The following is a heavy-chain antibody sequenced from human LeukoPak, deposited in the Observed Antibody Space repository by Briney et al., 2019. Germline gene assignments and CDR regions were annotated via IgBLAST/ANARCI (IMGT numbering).Heavy chain of an antibody. CDR2: ISSSSSYI. CDR3: ARDSSISCFDY. V-gene: IGHV3-21*01. J-gene: IGHJ4*02. CDR1: GFTFSSYS. Sequence: GGSLRLSCAASGFTFSSYSMNWVRQAPGKGLEWVSSISSSSSYIYYADSVKGRFTISRDNAKNSLYLQMNSLRAEDTAVYYCARDSSISCFDYWGQGTLVAVSS. D-gene: IGHD2-2*01.